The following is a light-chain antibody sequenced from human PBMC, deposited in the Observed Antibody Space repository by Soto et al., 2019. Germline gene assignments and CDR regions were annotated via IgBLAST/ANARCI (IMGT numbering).Light chain of an antibody. CDR1: QAISSY. CDR2: AAS. CDR3: QQLNSYPWT. J-gene: IGKJ1*01. Sequence: DIQLTQSPSFLSASVGDRVTITCRASQAISSYLAWFQQRPGKAPKVLIYAASTLQSGVPSRFSGIGSGTEFTLTISSLQPEDFATYFCQQLNSYPWTFGQGTKVEIK. V-gene: IGKV1-9*01.